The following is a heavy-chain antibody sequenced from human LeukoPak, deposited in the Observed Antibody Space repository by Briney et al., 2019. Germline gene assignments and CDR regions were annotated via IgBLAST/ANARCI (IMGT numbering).Heavy chain of an antibody. J-gene: IGHJ4*02. D-gene: IGHD3-22*01. Sequence: GGSLRLSCAASGFTFSTYWMHWVRQAPGKGLVWVSRINSDGSSTSYADSVKGRFTLSRDNAKNTLYLQMNSLRAEDTAVYYCQSDPQGFRSDRSGLWGQGTLVTVSS. V-gene: IGHV3-74*01. CDR1: GFTFSTYW. CDR2: INSDGSST. CDR3: QSDPQGFRSDRSGL.